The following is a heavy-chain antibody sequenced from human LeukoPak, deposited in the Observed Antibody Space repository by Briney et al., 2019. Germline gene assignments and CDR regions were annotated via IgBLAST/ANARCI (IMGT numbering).Heavy chain of an antibody. J-gene: IGHJ2*01. CDR3: ARGKWELLSHYWCFDL. CDR1: GDSVSSNSAA. Sequence: SQTLSLTRAISGDSVSSNSAAWNWIRQSPSRGPEWLGRTYYRSKWYNDYAVSVKSRITINPDTSKNQFSLQLNSVTPEDTAVYYCARGKWELLSHYWCFDLWGRGTLVTVSS. D-gene: IGHD1-26*01. V-gene: IGHV6-1*01. CDR2: TYYRSKWYN.